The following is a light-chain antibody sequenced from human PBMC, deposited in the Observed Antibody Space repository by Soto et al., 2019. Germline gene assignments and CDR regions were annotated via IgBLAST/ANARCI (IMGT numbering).Light chain of an antibody. Sequence: QSVLTQPASVSGSPGQSITISCTGTSSDAGSYNYVSWYQQHPGKAPKLMIYDVSNRPSGVSNRFSGSKSGNTASLTISGLQAEDEADYYCSSYTSSSTLYVFGTGTKVTVL. CDR1: SSDAGSYNY. CDR3: SSYTSSSTLYV. V-gene: IGLV2-14*01. J-gene: IGLJ1*01. CDR2: DVS.